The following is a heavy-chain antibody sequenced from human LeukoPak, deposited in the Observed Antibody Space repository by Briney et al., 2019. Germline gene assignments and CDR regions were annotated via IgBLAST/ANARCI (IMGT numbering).Heavy chain of an antibody. D-gene: IGHD6-13*01. J-gene: IGHJ5*02. V-gene: IGHV1-46*01. CDR1: GYTFTRYY. Sequence: ASVKVSCKASGYTFTRYYMHWVRQAPGQGLEWMGIINPSGGSTSYAQKFQGRVTMTRDMSTSTVYMELSSLRSEDTAVYYCARVGIAAAGTGWFDPWGQGTLVTVSS. CDR2: INPSGGST. CDR3: ARVGIAAAGTGWFDP.